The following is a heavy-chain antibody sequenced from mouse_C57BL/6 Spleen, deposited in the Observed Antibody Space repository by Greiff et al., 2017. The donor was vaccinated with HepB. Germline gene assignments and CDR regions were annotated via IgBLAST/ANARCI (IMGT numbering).Heavy chain of an antibody. CDR3: ARYWDGGRDY. CDR2: INPSTGGT. Sequence: EVQLQQSGPELVKPGASVKISCKASGYSFTGYYMNWVKQSPEKSLEWIGEINPSTGGTTYNQKFKAKATLTVDKSSSTAYMQLKSLTSEDSAVYYCARYWDGGRDYWGQGTSVTVSS. V-gene: IGHV1-42*01. CDR1: GYSFTGYY. J-gene: IGHJ4*01. D-gene: IGHD4-1*01.